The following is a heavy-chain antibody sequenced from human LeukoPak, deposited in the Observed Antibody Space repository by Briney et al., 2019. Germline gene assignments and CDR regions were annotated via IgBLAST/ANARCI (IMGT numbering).Heavy chain of an antibody. CDR1: GFTFSSYA. CDR3: AKDGSVVTAIRGAFDI. V-gene: IGHV3-23*01. Sequence: GGSLRLSCAASGFTFSSYAMSWVRQAPGKGLEGVSAISGSGGSTYYADSVKGRFTISRGNSKNTLYLQMNSLRAEDTAVYYCAKDGSVVTAIRGAFDIWGQGTMVTVSS. D-gene: IGHD2-21*02. J-gene: IGHJ3*02. CDR2: ISGSGGST.